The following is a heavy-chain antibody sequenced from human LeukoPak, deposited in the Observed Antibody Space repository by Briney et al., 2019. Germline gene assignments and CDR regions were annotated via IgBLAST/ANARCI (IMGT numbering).Heavy chain of an antibody. V-gene: IGHV4-39*01. CDR2: IYYSGDT. CDR3: ARHQWHYYYYMGV. CDR1: GGSISSSSYY. Sequence: PSETLSLTCTVSGGSISSSSYYWGWIRQPPGKGLEWIGSIYYSGDTYYNPSLKSRRVTISVDTSKNQSSLRLSSVTAADTAAYYCARHQWHYYYYMGVWGKGSTVTVSS. D-gene: IGHD6-19*01. J-gene: IGHJ6*03.